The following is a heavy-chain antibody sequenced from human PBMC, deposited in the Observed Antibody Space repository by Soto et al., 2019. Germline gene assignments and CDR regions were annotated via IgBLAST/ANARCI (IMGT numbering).Heavy chain of an antibody. CDR2: ISARRTT. CDR1: SDSMSSYY. V-gene: IGHV4-4*07. CDR3: ARDQSGAADL. J-gene: IGHJ3*01. D-gene: IGHD7-27*01. Sequence: QVHLQESGPGLVVPSETLSLTCTVSSDSMSSYYWYWVRQSAEKGLEWIGRISARRTTSYIPSLKGGITLSVDTSKNKFSLNLKFVTAADTAVYYCARDQSGAADLWGQGAVVTVS.